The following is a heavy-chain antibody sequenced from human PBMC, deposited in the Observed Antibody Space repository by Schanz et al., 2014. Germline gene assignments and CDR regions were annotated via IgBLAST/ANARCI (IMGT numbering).Heavy chain of an antibody. D-gene: IGHD6-19*01. CDR2: VSASGGGP. Sequence: EVQLLESGGGLVQPGGSLRLSCIGSGFTFGSYALGWVRQAPGKGLEWVSLVSASGGGPFYADFVRGRFSISRDLSSNTLYLQMNSLRADDSAIYYCAKDHPSSGWPAFDVWGQGTQVTVSS. V-gene: IGHV3-23*01. CDR3: AKDHPSSGWPAFDV. CDR1: GFTFGSYA. J-gene: IGHJ4*02.